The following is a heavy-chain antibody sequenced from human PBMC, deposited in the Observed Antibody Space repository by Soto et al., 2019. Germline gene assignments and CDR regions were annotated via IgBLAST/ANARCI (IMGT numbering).Heavy chain of an antibody. V-gene: IGHV4-59*01. CDR1: GVSITSSY. CDR3: AEGGVRMDV. CDR2: IYDSDTT. J-gene: IGHJ6*02. Sequence: QVQLQESGPGLVKPSETLSLTCTVSGVSITSSYWSWIRQPPGRGLEWIAFIYDSDTTSYNPSLKSRVTVSEAISKNQFSLKVTSVIVADTAVYYCAEGGVRMDVWGQGTTVTVSS. D-gene: IGHD3-16*01.